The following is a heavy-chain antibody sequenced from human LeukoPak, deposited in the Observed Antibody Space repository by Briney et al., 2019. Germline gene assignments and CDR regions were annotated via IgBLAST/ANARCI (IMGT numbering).Heavy chain of an antibody. J-gene: IGHJ4*02. CDR1: GYSFTNYW. D-gene: IGHD1-7*01. V-gene: IGHV5-51*01. CDR2: IYPGDSDT. CDR3: ARHTTQSGTCAVGY. Sequence: GESLKISCKGSGYSFTNYWIGWVRQMPGKGLEWMRIIYPGDSDTRYNPSFQGQVTISADKSISTAYLQWSSLKASDTAMYYCARHTTQSGTCAVGYWGQGTLVTVSS.